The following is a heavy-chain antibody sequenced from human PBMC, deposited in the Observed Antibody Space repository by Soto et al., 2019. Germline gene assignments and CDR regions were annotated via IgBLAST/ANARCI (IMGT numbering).Heavy chain of an antibody. V-gene: IGHV4-59*01. Sequence: SETLSLTCPVSGGSISSFYWSWIRQPPEKGLEWIGYIYYSGSTNYNPSLKSRVTISVDTSKNQFSLKLSSVTAADTAVYYCARETLRFLEWLPSHFDYWGQGTLVTVSS. CDR2: IYYSGST. CDR1: GGSISSFY. J-gene: IGHJ4*02. CDR3: ARETLRFLEWLPSHFDY. D-gene: IGHD3-3*01.